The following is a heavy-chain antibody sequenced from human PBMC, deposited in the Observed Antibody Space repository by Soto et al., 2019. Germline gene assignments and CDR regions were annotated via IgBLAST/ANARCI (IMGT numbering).Heavy chain of an antibody. CDR3: ARDRVYSSGWYLNGMDV. CDR1: GFTFSSYA. Sequence: GGSLRLSCAASGFTFSSYAMSWVRQAPGKGLEWVSAISGSGGSTYYADSVKGRFTISRDNSKNTLYLQMNSLRAEDTAVYYCARDRVYSSGWYLNGMDVWGQGTTVTVSS. J-gene: IGHJ6*02. D-gene: IGHD6-19*01. V-gene: IGHV3-23*01. CDR2: ISGSGGST.